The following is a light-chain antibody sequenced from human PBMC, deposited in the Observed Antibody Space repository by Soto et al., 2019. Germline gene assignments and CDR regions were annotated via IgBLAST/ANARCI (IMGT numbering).Light chain of an antibody. Sequence: DIQVTQSPSSVSASVGDRVTITCRTSHNINQRLAWYQQRPGRVPRLLIYDASNLDSGAPLRFRGSGSGTDFTLTINGLQATDFATYYCQQLNSYPPALTFGGGTKVDIK. CDR2: DAS. CDR3: QQLNSYPPALT. CDR1: HNINQR. J-gene: IGKJ4*01. V-gene: IGKV1-5*01.